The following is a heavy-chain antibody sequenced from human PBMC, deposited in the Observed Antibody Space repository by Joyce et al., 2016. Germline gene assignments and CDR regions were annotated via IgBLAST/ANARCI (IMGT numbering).Heavy chain of an antibody. CDR1: GGSISSYY. CDR3: ARGNDYDYWSGYEAHYFDY. V-gene: IGHV4-59*01. D-gene: IGHD3-3*01. CDR2: INHRGRT. Sequence: QVQLQESGPGLVKPSETLSLSCTVSGGSISSYYWSWIRQPPGKGLEWIGYINHRGRTNYNPSLKSRVTKSVDTSKNEFSLKMTSVTAADRAVYYCARGNDYDYWSGYEAHYFDYWGQGTLVTVSS. J-gene: IGHJ4*02.